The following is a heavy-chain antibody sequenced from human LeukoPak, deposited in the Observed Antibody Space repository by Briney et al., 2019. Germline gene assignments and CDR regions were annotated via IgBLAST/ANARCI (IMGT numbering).Heavy chain of an antibody. V-gene: IGHV4-59*01. CDR1: GGSISSYY. CDR3: ARDLYHDAFDI. D-gene: IGHD2-2*01. CDR2: IYYSGST. Sequence: SETLSLTCTVSGGSISSYYWSWIRQPPGKGLEWIGYIYYSGSTNYNPSLKSRVTISVDTSKNQFSLKLSSVTAADTAVYYCARDLYHDAFDIWGQGTMVTVSP. J-gene: IGHJ3*02.